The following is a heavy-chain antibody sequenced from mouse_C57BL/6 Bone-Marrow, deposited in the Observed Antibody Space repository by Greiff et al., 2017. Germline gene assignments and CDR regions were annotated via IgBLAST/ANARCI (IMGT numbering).Heavy chain of an antibody. Sequence: DVKLVESGGGLVQPKGSLKLSCAASGFSFNTYAMNWVRQAPGTGLEWVARLRSKCHNYATYYAASVKDSFTISRDDSESMLYLQMNNLKAEDTAMYYCVRQYYGSSYDAMDYWGQGTSVTVSS. CDR2: LRSKCHNYAT. D-gene: IGHD1-1*01. J-gene: IGHJ4*01. CDR1: GFSFNTYA. V-gene: IGHV10-1*01. CDR3: VRQYYGSSYDAMDY.